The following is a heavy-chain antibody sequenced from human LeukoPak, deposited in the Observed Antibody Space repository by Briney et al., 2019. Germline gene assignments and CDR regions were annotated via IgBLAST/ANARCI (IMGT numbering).Heavy chain of an antibody. Sequence: KPGGSLRLSCAASSFTFSNAWISWVRQAPGKGLEWVGRIKSKTDGGTTDYAAPVKGRFTISGDDSKNTLYLQMNSLKTEDTAVYYCTTGGNYDFWSGYYYYYGMDVWGQGTTVTVSS. CDR1: SFTFSNAW. CDR2: IKSKTDGGTT. CDR3: TTGGNYDFWSGYYYYYGMDV. J-gene: IGHJ6*02. V-gene: IGHV3-15*01. D-gene: IGHD3-3*01.